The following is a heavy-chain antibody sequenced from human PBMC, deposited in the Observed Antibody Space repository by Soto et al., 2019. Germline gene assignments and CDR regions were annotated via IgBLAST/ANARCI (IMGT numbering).Heavy chain of an antibody. CDR1: GFTFSSYA. D-gene: IGHD6-19*01. J-gene: IGHJ4*02. CDR2: IAYDGSNK. CDR3: GGASPGRQYSRGWLNY. Sequence: GGSLRLSCAASGFTFSSYAMHWVRQAPGKGLEWVAVIAYDGSNKYYADFVKGRFTLSRDRSKDKRYLQMNSVGAEATAVYYCGGASPGRQYSRGWLNYWGQGTLVTVSS. V-gene: IGHV3-30-3*01.